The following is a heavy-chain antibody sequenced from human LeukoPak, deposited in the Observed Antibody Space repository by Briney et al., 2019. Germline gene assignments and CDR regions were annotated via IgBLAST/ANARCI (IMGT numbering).Heavy chain of an antibody. D-gene: IGHD6-13*01. Sequence: NSGGSLRLSCAASGFTFRDYYMTWIRQAPGKGLEWISYIADSGTTMYYADSVKGRFTISRDNAKNSLYLQMNSLRVEDTAMYYCARVGSNWYWLDPWGQGTLVSVSS. CDR3: ARVGSNWYWLDP. V-gene: IGHV3-11*01. CDR1: GFTFRDYY. J-gene: IGHJ5*02. CDR2: IADSGTTM.